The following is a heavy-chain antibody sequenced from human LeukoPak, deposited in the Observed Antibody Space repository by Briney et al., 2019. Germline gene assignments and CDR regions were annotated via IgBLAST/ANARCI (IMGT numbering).Heavy chain of an antibody. D-gene: IGHD3-10*02. J-gene: IGHJ5*02. CDR2: IYYSGFT. Sequence: SETLSLTCSVSGGSISSYYWGWIRQPPGKGLEWIGSIYYSGFTYYNPSLKSRLTISVDTPKNQFSLKLTSVTAADTAMYYCASHSSYVSPFRSWGRGPLVTVSP. CDR1: GGSISSYY. CDR3: ASHSSYVSPFRS. V-gene: IGHV4-39*01.